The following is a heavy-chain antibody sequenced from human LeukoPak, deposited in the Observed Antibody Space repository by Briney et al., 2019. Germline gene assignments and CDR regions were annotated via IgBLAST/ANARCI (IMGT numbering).Heavy chain of an antibody. V-gene: IGHV1-69*04. CDR3: ARDTYYYDSSGYQGLFDY. CDR2: XIPIFGIA. CDR1: GGTFSSYA. J-gene: IGHJ4*02. Sequence: SXKXSGGTFSSYAISWVRQAPGQGREWMGXXIPIFGIANYAQKFQGRVTITADKSTSTAYMELSSLRSEDTAVYYCARDTYYYDSSGYQGLFDYWGQGTLVTVSS. D-gene: IGHD3-22*01.